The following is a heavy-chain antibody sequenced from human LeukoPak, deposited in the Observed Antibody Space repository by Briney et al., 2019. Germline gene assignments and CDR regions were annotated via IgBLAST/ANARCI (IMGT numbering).Heavy chain of an antibody. J-gene: IGHJ5*02. V-gene: IGHV1-69*04. D-gene: IGHD3-10*01. CDR2: IIPIIGIA. CDR1: GGTFSSYA. Sequence: GASVKVSCKASGGTFSSYAISWVRQAPGQELEWMRRIIPIIGIANYAQKFQGRVTITADKSTSTAYMELSSLRSEDTAVYYCARTYYYGSGSYYTVGNWFDPRGQGTLVTVSS. CDR3: ARTYYYGSGSYYTVGNWFDP.